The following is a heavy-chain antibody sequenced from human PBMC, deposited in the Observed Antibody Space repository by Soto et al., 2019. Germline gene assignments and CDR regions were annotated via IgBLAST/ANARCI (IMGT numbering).Heavy chain of an antibody. CDR1: GFTFSSYG. CDR2: IWYDGSKK. CDR3: ARGGEYDASLTGWKRLDV. Sequence: WGSLRLSCVASGFTFSSYGMHWVRQAPGKGLEWVAVIWYDGSKKYYADSVKGRFTISRDTSKNTLYLQMNSLRAEDTAVYYCARGGEYDASLTGWKRLDVWGQGTMVTVSS. D-gene: IGHD3-9*01. J-gene: IGHJ6*02. V-gene: IGHV3-33*01.